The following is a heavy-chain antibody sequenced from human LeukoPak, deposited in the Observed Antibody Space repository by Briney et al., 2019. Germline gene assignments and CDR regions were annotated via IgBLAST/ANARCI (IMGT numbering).Heavy chain of an antibody. CDR1: GYTFNGYF. V-gene: IGHV1-2*02. CDR3: ARDGHYYDSSGYYPNFDY. Sequence: ASVKVSCKSSGYTFNGYFMHWVRQAPGQGLEWMGWINPNSGGTNYAQKFQGRVTMTRDTSISTAYMELSRLRSDDTAVYYCARDGHYYDSSGYYPNFDYWGQGTLVTVSS. D-gene: IGHD3-22*01. J-gene: IGHJ4*02. CDR2: INPNSGGT.